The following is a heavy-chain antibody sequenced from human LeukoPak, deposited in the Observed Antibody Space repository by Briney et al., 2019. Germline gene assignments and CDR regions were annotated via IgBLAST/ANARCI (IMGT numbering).Heavy chain of an antibody. V-gene: IGHV3-21*01. CDR2: ISSSSSYI. J-gene: IGHJ4*02. CDR3: ARSEDYDILTGYAADFDY. Sequence: GGSLRLSCAASGFTFSSYSMNWVRQAPGEGLEWVSSISSSSSYIYYADSVKGRFTISRDNAKNSLYLQMNSLRAEDTAVYYCARSEDYDILTGYAADFDYWGQGTLVTVSS. CDR1: GFTFSSYS. D-gene: IGHD3-9*01.